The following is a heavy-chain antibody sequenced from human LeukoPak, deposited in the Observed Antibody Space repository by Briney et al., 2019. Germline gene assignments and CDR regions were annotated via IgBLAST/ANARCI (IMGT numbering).Heavy chain of an antibody. Sequence: GRSLRLSCAASGFTFSSFGMHWVRQAPGKGLEWVAVISYDGSNKYYADSVKGRFTISRDNSKNTLYLQMNSLRAEDTAVYYCAKDGRASMYSGSYSFDYWGQGTLVTVSS. V-gene: IGHV3-30*18. J-gene: IGHJ4*02. CDR2: ISYDGSNK. CDR3: AKDGRASMYSGSYSFDY. D-gene: IGHD1-26*01. CDR1: GFTFSSFG.